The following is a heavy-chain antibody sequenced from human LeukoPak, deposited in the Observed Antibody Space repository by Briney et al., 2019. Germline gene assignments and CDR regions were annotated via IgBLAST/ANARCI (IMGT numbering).Heavy chain of an antibody. D-gene: IGHD2/OR15-2a*01. V-gene: IGHV4-31*03. J-gene: IGHJ5*02. CDR3: AGLAYYFNSGARLTES. CDR2: IYYSGTT. CDR1: GGSINSGGYY. Sequence: SETLSLACTVSGGSINSGGYYWSWIRQPPGKGLEWIGFIYYSGTTHSNPSLQSRVTISLDSSKNQFSLKLSSVTAADTAVYYCAGLAYYFNSGARLTESCGQGSPLTVSS.